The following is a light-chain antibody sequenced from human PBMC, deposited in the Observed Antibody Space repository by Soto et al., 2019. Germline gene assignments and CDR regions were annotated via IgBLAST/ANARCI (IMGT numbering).Light chain of an antibody. J-gene: IGLJ2*01. CDR1: SSDVGSYNR. Sequence: QSALTQPPSVSGSPGQSVTISCTGTSSDVGSYNRFSWYQQPPGTAPKLMIYEVSNRPSGVPDRFSGSKSGNTASLTISGLQAEAEADYYCSSYTSSSTVFGGGTKLTVL. V-gene: IGLV2-18*02. CDR2: EVS. CDR3: SSYTSSSTV.